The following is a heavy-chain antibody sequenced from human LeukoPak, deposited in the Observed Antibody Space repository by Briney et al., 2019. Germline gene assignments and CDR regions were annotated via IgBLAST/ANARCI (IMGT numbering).Heavy chain of an antibody. D-gene: IGHD2-2*01. Sequence: SETLSLTCAVSGGSISSSNWWSWVRQPPGKGLEWIGEIYHSGSTNYNPSLKSRVTISVDKSKNQFSLKLSSVTAADTAVYYCARHMSALVVVPAAMGANAFDIWGQGTMVTVSS. CDR3: ARHMSALVVVPAAMGANAFDI. V-gene: IGHV4-4*02. CDR1: GGSISSSNW. J-gene: IGHJ3*02. CDR2: IYHSGST.